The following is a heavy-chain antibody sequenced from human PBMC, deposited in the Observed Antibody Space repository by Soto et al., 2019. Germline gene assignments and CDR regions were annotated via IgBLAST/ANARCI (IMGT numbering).Heavy chain of an antibody. CDR1: GGTFSSYA. V-gene: IGHV1-69*12. CDR3: ARDQWGIAAAGSVY. Sequence: QVQLVQSGAEVKKPGSSVKVSCKASGGTFSSYAISWVRQAPGQGLEWMGGIIPIFGTANYAQKFQGRVTITADESTSTADMELSSLRSEDTAVYYCARDQWGIAAAGSVYWGQGTLVTVSS. D-gene: IGHD6-13*01. CDR2: IIPIFGTA. J-gene: IGHJ4*02.